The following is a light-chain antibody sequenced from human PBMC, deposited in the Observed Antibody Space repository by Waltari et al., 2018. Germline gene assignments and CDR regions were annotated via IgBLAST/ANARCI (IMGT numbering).Light chain of an antibody. J-gene: IGKJ1*01. CDR2: DAS. CDR1: QNIINF. V-gene: IGKV3-11*01. CDR3: HQRRNWPGT. Sequence: EIVLTQSPATLSLSPGDRATLSCRASQNIINFLAWYQQKPGQAPRLLIFDASKRVTGIPARFSGSGSGTDFTLTISSLEPEDFAVYYCHQRRNWPGTFGQGTKVEIK.